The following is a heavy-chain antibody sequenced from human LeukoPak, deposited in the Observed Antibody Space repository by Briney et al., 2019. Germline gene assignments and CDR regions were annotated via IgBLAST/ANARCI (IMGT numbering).Heavy chain of an antibody. CDR2: ISGNGGST. Sequence: GGSLRLSCAASGFTFNSYAMTWVRQAPGKGLEWVTSISGNGGSTYYTDSVKGRFTISRDNSKNALYLQMNSLRAEDTAAYYCAKDLRVIVVTYYMDVWGKGTTVAVSS. CDR3: AKDLRVIVVTYYMDV. CDR1: GFTFNSYA. D-gene: IGHD2-2*01. V-gene: IGHV3-23*01. J-gene: IGHJ6*03.